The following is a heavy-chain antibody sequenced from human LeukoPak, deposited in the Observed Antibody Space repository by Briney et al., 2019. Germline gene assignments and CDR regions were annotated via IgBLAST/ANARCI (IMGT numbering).Heavy chain of an antibody. J-gene: IGHJ5*02. D-gene: IGHD2-15*01. CDR2: ISGYNGNT. CDR3: ARGRGVVVAAATQYWFDP. V-gene: IGHV1-18*01. CDR1: GYTFTRYG. Sequence: ASVKDSCKASGYTFTRYGISWVRQAPGQGLEWMGWISGYNGNTKYAQKFQGRVTMTTDTSTSTAYMELRSLRSDDTAVYYCARGRGVVVAAATQYWFDPWGQGTLVTVSS.